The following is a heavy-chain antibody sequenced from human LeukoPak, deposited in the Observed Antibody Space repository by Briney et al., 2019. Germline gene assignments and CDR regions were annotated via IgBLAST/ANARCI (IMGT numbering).Heavy chain of an antibody. V-gene: IGHV4-34*01. D-gene: IGHD2-2*01. J-gene: IGHJ6*03. CDR3: ARGGVVVPAARYYYYYMDV. CDR1: GGSFSGYY. Sequence: PSETLSLTCAVYGGSFSGYYWSWIRQPPGKGLEWIGEINHSGSTNYNPSLKSRVTISVDTSKNQFSLKLSSVTAADTVVYYCARGGVVVPAARYYYYYMDVWGKGTTVTVSS. CDR2: INHSGST.